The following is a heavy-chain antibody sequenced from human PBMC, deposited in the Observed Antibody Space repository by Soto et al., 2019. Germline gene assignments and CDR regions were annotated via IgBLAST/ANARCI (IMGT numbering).Heavy chain of an antibody. J-gene: IGHJ6*02. CDR2: IVVGSGNT. CDR3: AATTPTYYYYGMDV. CDR1: GFTFTSSA. V-gene: IGHV1-58*01. Sequence: GASVKVSCKASGFTFTSSAVQWVLQARGQRLEWIGWIVVGSGNTNYAQKFQERVTITRDMSTSTAYMELSSLRSEDTAVYYCAATTPTYYYYGMDVWGQGTTVTVSS. D-gene: IGHD4-4*01.